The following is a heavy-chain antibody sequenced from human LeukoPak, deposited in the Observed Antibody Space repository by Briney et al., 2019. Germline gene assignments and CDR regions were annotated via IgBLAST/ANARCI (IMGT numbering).Heavy chain of an antibody. CDR1: GFTFSSYA. CDR2: ISTSGGST. CDR3: AIMHRYYDGSGYWVQ. Sequence: GGSLRLSCAASGFTFSSYAMSWVRQAPGKGLEWVSGISTSGGSTSYADSVKGRFTISRDNPRNTLYMQMNSLRDEGTAVYYCAIMHRYYDGSGYWVQWGQGTLVTVSS. D-gene: IGHD3-22*01. V-gene: IGHV3-23*01. J-gene: IGHJ4*02.